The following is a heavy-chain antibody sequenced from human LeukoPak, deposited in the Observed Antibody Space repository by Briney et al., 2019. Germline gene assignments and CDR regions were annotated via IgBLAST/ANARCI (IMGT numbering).Heavy chain of an antibody. CDR2: IYYSGST. V-gene: IGHV4-34*09. Sequence: SETLSLTCAVYGGSFSGYYWSWIRQPPGKGLEWIGYIYYSGSTYYNPSLKSRVTISVDTSKNQFSLKLSSVTAADTAVYYCARDRDGYNLFDYWGQGTLVTVSS. CDR3: ARDRDGYNLFDY. J-gene: IGHJ4*02. CDR1: GGSFSGYY. D-gene: IGHD5-24*01.